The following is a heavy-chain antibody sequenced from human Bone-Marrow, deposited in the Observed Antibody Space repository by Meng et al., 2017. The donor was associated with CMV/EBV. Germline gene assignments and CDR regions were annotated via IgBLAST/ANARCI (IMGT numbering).Heavy chain of an antibody. CDR3: ARDSIVVPAIVYYYYGMDV. Sequence: ASVKVSCKASGGTFSSYAISWVRQAPGQGLEWMGWINPNSGGTNYAQKFQGRVTMTRDTSISTAYMELSRLRSDDTAVYYCARDSIVVPAIVYYYYGMDVWSQGTTVTVAS. CDR2: INPNSGGT. V-gene: IGHV1-2*02. J-gene: IGHJ6*02. D-gene: IGHD2-2*01. CDR1: GGTFSSYA.